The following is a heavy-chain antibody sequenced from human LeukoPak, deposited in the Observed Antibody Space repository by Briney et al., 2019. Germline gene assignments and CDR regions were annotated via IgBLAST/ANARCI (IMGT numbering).Heavy chain of an antibody. CDR1: GFTFSTYS. J-gene: IGHJ4*02. Sequence: GRSLRLSCAASGFTFSTYSMNWVRQAPGKGLEWVSSISYSSSYIYYADSVRGRFTISRDNAKNSLYLQMNSLRAEDTAVYYCAREKWNDPLDYWGQGTLVTVSS. CDR3: AREKWNDPLDY. V-gene: IGHV3-21*01. CDR2: ISYSSSYI. D-gene: IGHD1-1*01.